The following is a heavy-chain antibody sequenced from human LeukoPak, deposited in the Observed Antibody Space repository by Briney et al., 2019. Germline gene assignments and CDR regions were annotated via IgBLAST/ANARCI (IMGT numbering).Heavy chain of an antibody. CDR3: ARPHRGYSHGYDAFDI. CDR1: GGSISSSSYY. V-gene: IGHV4-39*01. CDR2: IYYSGST. J-gene: IGHJ3*02. Sequence: PSETPSLTCTVSGGSISSSSYYWGWIRQPPGKGLEWIGSIYYSGSTYYNPSLKSRVTISVDTSKNQFSLKLSSVTAADTAVYYCARPHRGYSHGYDAFDIWGQGTMVTVSS. D-gene: IGHD5-18*01.